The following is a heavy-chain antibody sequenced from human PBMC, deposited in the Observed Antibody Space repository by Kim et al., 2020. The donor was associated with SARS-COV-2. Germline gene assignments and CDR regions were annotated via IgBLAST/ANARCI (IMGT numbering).Heavy chain of an antibody. Sequence: NKSYADSVKGRFTISRDNSKNTLYLQMNSLRAEDTAVYYCARDNGGKPDYWGQGTLVTVSS. D-gene: IGHD2-15*01. J-gene: IGHJ4*02. CDR2: NK. CDR3: ARDNGGKPDY. V-gene: IGHV3-33*01.